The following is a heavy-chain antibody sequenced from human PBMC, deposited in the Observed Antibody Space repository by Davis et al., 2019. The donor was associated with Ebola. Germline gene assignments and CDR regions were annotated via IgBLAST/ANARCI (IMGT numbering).Heavy chain of an antibody. CDR2: ISISGDST. J-gene: IGHJ4*02. D-gene: IGHD3-16*01. CDR1: GFTFSSYT. V-gene: IGHV3-23*01. Sequence: GESLKISCVASGFTFSSYTMSWVRQAPGKGLEWVSTISISGDSTYFADSVKGRFTISRDNSKNTLYLQMNSLRAEDTAVYYCAKYDYVWGSYLMMDYWGQGTLVTVSS. CDR3: AKYDYVWGSYLMMDY.